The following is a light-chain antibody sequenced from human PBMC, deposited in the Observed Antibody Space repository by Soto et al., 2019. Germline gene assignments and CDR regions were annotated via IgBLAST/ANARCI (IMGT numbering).Light chain of an antibody. CDR1: QDIRND. V-gene: IGKV1-6*01. CDR2: AAT. Sequence: AIQMTQSPSSLSVSVRDRVTITCRASQDIRNDLHWYQQKPGEAPNLLIYAATTFQSGVPSRFSGSGSDTHFTLNISSLQPEDLATYFCLQDNSYPWTFGQGTKVEIK. CDR3: LQDNSYPWT. J-gene: IGKJ1*01.